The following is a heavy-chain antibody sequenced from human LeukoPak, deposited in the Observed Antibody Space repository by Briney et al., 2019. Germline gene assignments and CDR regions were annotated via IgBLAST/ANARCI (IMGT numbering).Heavy chain of an antibody. V-gene: IGHV3-7*03. Sequence: GGSLRLSCAASGFTFSSYWMSWVRQAPGKGLEWVVNIKQDGSEKYYVDSVKGRFTISRDNAKNSLYLQMNSLRAEDTAVYYCARDSGSSWYNNWFDPWGQGTLVTVSS. CDR2: IKQDGSEK. CDR3: ARDSGSSWYNNWFDP. J-gene: IGHJ5*02. D-gene: IGHD6-13*01. CDR1: GFTFSSYW.